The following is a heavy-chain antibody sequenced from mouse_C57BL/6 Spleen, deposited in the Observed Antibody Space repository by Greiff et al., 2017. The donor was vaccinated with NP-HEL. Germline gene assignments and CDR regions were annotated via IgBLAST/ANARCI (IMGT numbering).Heavy chain of an antibody. CDR1: GFTFSDYG. D-gene: IGHD2-3*01. CDR2: ISSGSSTI. CDR3: ARADGYYDWCAY. Sequence: VQLKESGGGLVKPGGSLKLSCAASGFTFSDYGMHWVRQAPEKGLEWVAYISSGSSTIYYADTVKGRFTISRDNAKNTLFLQMTSLRSEDTAMYYCARADGYYDWCAYWGQGTLVTVSA. V-gene: IGHV5-17*01. J-gene: IGHJ3*01.